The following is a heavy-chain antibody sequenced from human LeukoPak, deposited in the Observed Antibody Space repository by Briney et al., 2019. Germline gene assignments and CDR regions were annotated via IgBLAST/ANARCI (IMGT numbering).Heavy chain of an antibody. Sequence: GESLKISSKGSGYGFTTYWIGWVRPMPGKGLEWMGIIYPADSDTRYRPSFQGQVTISADKSISTAYLQWSSLETSDTAMYYCARLGSGWYVRDNWGQGTLVTVAS. CDR3: ARLGSGWYVRDN. V-gene: IGHV5-51*01. J-gene: IGHJ4*02. CDR2: IYPADSDT. CDR1: GYGFTTYW. D-gene: IGHD6-19*01.